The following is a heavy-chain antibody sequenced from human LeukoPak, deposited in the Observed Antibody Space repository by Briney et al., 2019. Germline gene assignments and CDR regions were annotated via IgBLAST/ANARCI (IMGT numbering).Heavy chain of an antibody. Sequence: SGTLSPTFPASGGSISSYYWSWIRQPPGKGLGWIGYIYYSGSTNYNPSLKSRVTISVDTSKNQFSLKLSSVTAADTAVYYCARAPGGSGDYWGQGTLVTVSS. J-gene: IGHJ4*02. CDR1: GGSISSYY. D-gene: IGHD3-10*01. V-gene: IGHV4-59*01. CDR2: IYYSGST. CDR3: ARAPGGSGDY.